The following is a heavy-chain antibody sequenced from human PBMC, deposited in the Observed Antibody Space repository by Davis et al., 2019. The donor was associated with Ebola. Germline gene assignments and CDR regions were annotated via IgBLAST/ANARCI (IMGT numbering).Heavy chain of an antibody. CDR3: ARHEDY. CDR1: GGTFSSYA. V-gene: IGHV1-69*10. Sequence: AASVKVSCKASGGTFSSYAISWVRQAPGQGLEWMGGIIPILGIANYAQKFQGRVTLTRDTSASTAYMELSSLRSEDTAVYYCARHEDYWGQGTLVTVS. J-gene: IGHJ4*02. CDR2: IIPILGIA.